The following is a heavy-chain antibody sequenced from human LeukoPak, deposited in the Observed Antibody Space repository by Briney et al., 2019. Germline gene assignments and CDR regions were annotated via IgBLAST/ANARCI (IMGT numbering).Heavy chain of an antibody. CDR3: AGSMGQQLVLMGIDWGFDP. V-gene: IGHV1-69*05. J-gene: IGHJ5*02. D-gene: IGHD6-13*01. Sequence: SSVKVSCKASGGTFSSYAISWVRQAPGQGLEWMGGIIPIFGTANYAQKFQGRVTITTDESTSTAYMELSSLRSEDTAVYYCAGSMGQQLVLMGIDWGFDPWGQGTLVTVSS. CDR2: IIPIFGTA. CDR1: GGTFSSYA.